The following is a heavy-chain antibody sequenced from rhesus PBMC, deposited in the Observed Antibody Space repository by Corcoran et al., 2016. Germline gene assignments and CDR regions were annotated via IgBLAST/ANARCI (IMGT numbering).Heavy chain of an antibody. CDR2: IYGSSGGT. CDR3: ARALYSGSWNIDY. J-gene: IGHJ4*01. D-gene: IGHD6-25*01. Sequence: QVQLQESGPGLVKPSETLSLTCAVSGGSISSNYWSWIRQPPGKGLEWIGYIYGSSGGTYYNPSLKSRVTSSPDTSKNQFSLKLSSVTAADTAVYYCARALYSGSWNIDYWGQGVLVTVSS. CDR1: GGSISSNY. V-gene: IGHV4-160*01.